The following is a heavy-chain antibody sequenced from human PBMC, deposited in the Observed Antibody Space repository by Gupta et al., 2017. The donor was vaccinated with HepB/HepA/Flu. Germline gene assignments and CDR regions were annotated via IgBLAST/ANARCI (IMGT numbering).Heavy chain of an antibody. CDR2: IYHSGTT. V-gene: IGHV4-4*02. J-gene: IGHJ6*02. CDR3: ARDRSYYNDREKYGMDV. Sequence: QVQLHESGPGMVQPSGTLSLTCSVSGGYISSSNWWSWVRQPPGKGLEWIGEIYHSGTTNTNPSLRSRVTLSFDKSKNQFSLTFNSVSAADTAVYYCARDRSYYNDREKYGMDVWGQGTTVTVSS. D-gene: IGHD1-26*01. CDR1: GGYISSSNW.